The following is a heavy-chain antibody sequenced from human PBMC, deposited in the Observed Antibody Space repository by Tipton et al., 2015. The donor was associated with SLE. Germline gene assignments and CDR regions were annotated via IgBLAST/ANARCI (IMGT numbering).Heavy chain of an antibody. D-gene: IGHD6-13*01. V-gene: IGHV4-61*02. CDR1: DGAISNDYFY. CDR3: ARDSPGMAAAG. CDR2: IYPGGST. J-gene: IGHJ4*02. Sequence: LRLSCTVSDGAISNDYFYWSWIRQPAGKGLEWIGRIYPGGSTDYSPSLRSRVAISVDTSKNQFSLKLNSVTAADTAVYYCARDSPGMAAAGWGQGTLVTVSS.